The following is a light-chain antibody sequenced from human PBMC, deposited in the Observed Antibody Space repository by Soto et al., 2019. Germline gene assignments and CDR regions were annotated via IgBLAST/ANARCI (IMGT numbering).Light chain of an antibody. CDR2: GAA. J-gene: IGKJ2*01. V-gene: IGKV1-5*03. CDR3: QHYNGY. Sequence: DIQMTQSPSTLSASVGDRVTITCRASQSINNWLAWYQLKPGKAPKLLLYGAASLESGVPSRFSGSGSGTEFTPTISSLHPDDFASYYCQHYNGYFGQGTKLELK. CDR1: QSINNW.